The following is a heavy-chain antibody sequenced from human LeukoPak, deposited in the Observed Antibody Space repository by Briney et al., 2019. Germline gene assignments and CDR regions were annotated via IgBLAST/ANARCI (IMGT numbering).Heavy chain of an antibody. J-gene: IGHJ5*02. D-gene: IGHD3-10*01. Sequence: SETLSLTCTVSGGSISSYYWSWIRQPPGKGLEWIGDIYYSGSTNYNPSLESRVTISVDTSKNQFSLKLTSVTAADTAVYYCARDSYYYASGRYNWFDPWGQGTLVTVSS. CDR1: GGSISSYY. CDR3: ARDSYYYASGRYNWFDP. V-gene: IGHV4-59*01. CDR2: IYYSGST.